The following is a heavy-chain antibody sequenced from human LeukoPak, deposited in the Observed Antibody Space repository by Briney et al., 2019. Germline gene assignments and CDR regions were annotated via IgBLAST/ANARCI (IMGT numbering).Heavy chain of an antibody. CDR2: IYYRGST. Sequence: SETLSLTCTVSGGSMSSGNYYWSWIRQPPGKGLEWIGYIYYRGSTYYSPSLKSRVTISVDMSKNQFSLKLSSVTAADTAVYFCARGLELIYFDYWGQGTLVTVSS. D-gene: IGHD1-1*01. CDR3: ARGLELIYFDY. J-gene: IGHJ4*02. CDR1: GGSMSSGNYY. V-gene: IGHV4-30-4*01.